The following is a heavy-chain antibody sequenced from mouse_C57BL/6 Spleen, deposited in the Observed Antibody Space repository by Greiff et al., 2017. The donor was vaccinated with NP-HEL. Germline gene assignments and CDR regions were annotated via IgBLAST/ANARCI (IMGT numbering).Heavy chain of an antibody. V-gene: IGHV7-3*01. CDR2: IRNKANGYTT. CDR3: ARFITTGGDFDY. D-gene: IGHD1-1*01. CDR1: GFTFTDYY. J-gene: IGHJ2*01. Sequence: VQLKESGGGLVQPGGSLSLSCAASGFTFTDYYMSWVRQPPGKALEWLGFIRNKANGYTTEYSASVKGRFTISRDNSQSILYLQMNALRAEDSATYYCARFITTGGDFDYWGQGTTLTVSS.